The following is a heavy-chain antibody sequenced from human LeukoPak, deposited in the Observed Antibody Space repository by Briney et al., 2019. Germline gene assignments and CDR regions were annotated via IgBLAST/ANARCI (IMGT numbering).Heavy chain of an antibody. J-gene: IGHJ5*02. Sequence: TSETLSLTCTVSGGSISSSSYSWGWIRQPPGKGLEWIGSIYYSGSTYYNPSLKSRVTISVDTSKNQFSLKLSSVTPADTAVYYCARGPIPLMRCSGGSCYPNNWFDPWGQGTLVTVSS. CDR3: ARGPIPLMRCSGGSCYPNNWFDP. V-gene: IGHV4-39*01. D-gene: IGHD2-15*01. CDR2: IYYSGST. CDR1: GGSISSSSYS.